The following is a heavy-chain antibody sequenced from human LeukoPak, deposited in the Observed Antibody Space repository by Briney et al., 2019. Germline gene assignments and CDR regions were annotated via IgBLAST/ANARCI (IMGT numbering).Heavy chain of an antibody. J-gene: IGHJ6*03. Sequence: PSQNLFLTRTVSCGPISRGDYYLSWIRPPPRKGLGGIWDIYYNGGTYYNPSLKSRVTISVDTSKNQFSLKLSSVTAADTAVYYCARTPYCSSTSCYHYYYYYMDVWGKGTTVTVSS. CDR2: IYYNGGT. CDR3: ARTPYCSSTSCYHYYYYYMDV. V-gene: IGHV4-30-4*08. D-gene: IGHD2-2*01. CDR1: CGPISRGDYY.